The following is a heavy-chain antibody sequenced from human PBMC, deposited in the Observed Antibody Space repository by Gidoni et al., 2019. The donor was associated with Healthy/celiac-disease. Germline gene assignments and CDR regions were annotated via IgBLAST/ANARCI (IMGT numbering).Heavy chain of an antibody. D-gene: IGHD3-16*01. CDR3: AKDRNLYSEVSQDAFDI. Sequence: EVQRLESGGGLVQTGGSLRLSCAASGFTFSSYAMGWVRQAPGKGLEWVSALSGPGGSTYYADSVKGRLTISRDNSKNTRYLQRNSLRAEDTAVYYCAKDRNLYSEVSQDAFDIWGQGTMVTVSS. CDR1: GFTFSSYA. J-gene: IGHJ3*02. CDR2: LSGPGGST. V-gene: IGHV3-23*01.